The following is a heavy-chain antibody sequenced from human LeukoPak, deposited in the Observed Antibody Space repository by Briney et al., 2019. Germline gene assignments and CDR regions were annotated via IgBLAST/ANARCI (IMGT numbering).Heavy chain of an antibody. CDR3: ARCGAAAGYYMDV. J-gene: IGHJ6*03. Sequence: SETLSLTCTVSGGSIRSSSYYWGWIRQPPGKGLEWIGSIYYSGSTYYNPSLKSRVTISVDTSKNQFSLKLSSVTAADTAVYYCARCGAAAGYYMDVWGKGTTVTVSS. CDR2: IYYSGST. D-gene: IGHD6-13*01. CDR1: GGSIRSSSYY. V-gene: IGHV4-39*01.